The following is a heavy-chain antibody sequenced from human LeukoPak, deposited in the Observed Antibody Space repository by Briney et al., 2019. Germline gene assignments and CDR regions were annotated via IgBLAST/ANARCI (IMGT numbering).Heavy chain of an antibody. V-gene: IGHV3-30*18. J-gene: IGHJ5*02. Sequence: GGSLRLSCAASGFTFSSYGMPWVRQAPGKGLEWVAVISYDGSNKYYADSVKGRFTISRDNSKNTLYLQMNGLRAEDTAVYYCAKDQRELPGPWGQGTLVTVSS. CDR2: ISYDGSNK. CDR3: AKDQRELPGP. D-gene: IGHD1-26*01. CDR1: GFTFSSYG.